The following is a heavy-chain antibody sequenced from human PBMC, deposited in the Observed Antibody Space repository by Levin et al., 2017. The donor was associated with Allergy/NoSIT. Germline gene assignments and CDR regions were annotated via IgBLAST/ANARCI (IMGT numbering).Heavy chain of an antibody. CDR2: IKSKVDGGTT. D-gene: IGHD2-21*02. V-gene: IGHV3-15*01. J-gene: IGHJ2*01. Sequence: PGESLKISCEATGFSFSNAWMNWVRQAPGKGLEWVGRIKSKVDGGTTDYAAPVRGRFSISRDDSKNTVYLQMKSLKIEDTGVYYCMTDLDAGCGGDCYERWYWYLDLWGRGTPVTVSS. CDR1: GFSFSNAW. CDR3: MTDLDAGCGGDCYERWYWYLDL.